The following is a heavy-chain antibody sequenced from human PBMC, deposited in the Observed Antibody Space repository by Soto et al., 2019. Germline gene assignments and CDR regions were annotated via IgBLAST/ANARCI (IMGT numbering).Heavy chain of an antibody. V-gene: IGHV1-69*01. CDR3: ARGNDPVVFCYYCSGMDV. Sequence: QVQLVQSGAEVKKPGSSVKVSCKASGGTFSSYAISWVRQAPGQGLEWMGGTIPIFGTSNYAQKFQGRVMITADESTSTAYMELSSLRTEDTAVYYCARGNDPVVFCYYCSGMDVWGQGTTVTVSS. J-gene: IGHJ6*02. CDR2: TIPIFGTS. CDR1: GGTFSSYA. D-gene: IGHD1-1*01.